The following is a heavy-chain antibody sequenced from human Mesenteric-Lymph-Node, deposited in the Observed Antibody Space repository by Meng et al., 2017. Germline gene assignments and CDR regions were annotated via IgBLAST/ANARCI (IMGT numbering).Heavy chain of an antibody. V-gene: IGHV4-34*01. CDR3: ARVRGYFDS. D-gene: IGHD3-10*01. J-gene: IGHJ4*02. CDR1: GGSFSGYY. Sequence: GSLRLSCAVYGGSFSGYYWSWIRQPPGKGLEWIGEINHSGSTNYNPSLKSRVTISVDTSKIQFSLRLSSVTAADTAVYYCARVRGYFDSWGQGTLVTVSS. CDR2: INHSGST.